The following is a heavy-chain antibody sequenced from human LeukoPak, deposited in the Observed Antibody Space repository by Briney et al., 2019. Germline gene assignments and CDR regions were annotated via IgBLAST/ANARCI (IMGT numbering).Heavy chain of an antibody. CDR2: IYGGDST. V-gene: IGHV3-66*01. Sequence: GGSLRLSCAASGFTVSGNYMSWVRQAPGKALEWVSVIYGGDSTQYADSVKDRFTISRDNSKNTLYLQMNSLRAEDTAVYYCARDLQPYYYGMDVWGQGTTVTVSS. CDR1: GFTVSGNY. J-gene: IGHJ6*02. CDR3: ARDLQPYYYGMDV. D-gene: IGHD1-1*01.